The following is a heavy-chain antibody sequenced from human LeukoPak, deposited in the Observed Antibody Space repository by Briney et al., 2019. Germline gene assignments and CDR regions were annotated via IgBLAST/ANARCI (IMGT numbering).Heavy chain of an antibody. D-gene: IGHD6-13*01. CDR3: ARTGGSSWLFDY. CDR2: IYYSGST. CDR1: GGSISSSSYY. Sequence: SEILSLTCTVSGGSISSSSYYWGWIRQPPGKGLEWIGSIYYSGSTYYNPSLKSRVTISVDTSKNQFSLKLSSVTAADTAVYYCARTGGSSWLFDYWGQGTLVTVSS. V-gene: IGHV4-39*01. J-gene: IGHJ4*02.